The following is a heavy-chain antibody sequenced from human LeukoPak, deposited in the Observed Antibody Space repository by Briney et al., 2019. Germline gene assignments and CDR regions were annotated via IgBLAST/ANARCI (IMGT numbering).Heavy chain of an antibody. D-gene: IGHD3-3*01. CDR2: IYTSGST. J-gene: IGHJ5*02. Sequence: SETLSLTCTVSGGSISSYYWSWIQQPAGKGLEWIGRIYTSGSTNYNPSLKSRVTMSVDTSKNQFSLKLSSVTAADTAVYYCARDATAIFGVVITNWFDPWGQGTLVTVSS. V-gene: IGHV4-4*07. CDR3: ARDATAIFGVVITNWFDP. CDR1: GGSISSYY.